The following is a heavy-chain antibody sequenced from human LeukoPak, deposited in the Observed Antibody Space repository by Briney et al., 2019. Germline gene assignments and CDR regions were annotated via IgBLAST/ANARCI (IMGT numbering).Heavy chain of an antibody. J-gene: IGHJ4*02. CDR2: IYSGGST. V-gene: IGHV3-66*02. D-gene: IGHD6-13*01. CDR1: GFTVSSNY. CDR3: ALTAAGYSSSWYRGY. Sequence: GGSLRLSCAASGFTVSSNYMSWVRQAPGKGLEWVSVIYSGGSTYYADSVKGRFTISRDNSKNTLYLQMYSLRAEDTAVYYCALTAAGYSSSWYRGYWGQGTLVTVSS.